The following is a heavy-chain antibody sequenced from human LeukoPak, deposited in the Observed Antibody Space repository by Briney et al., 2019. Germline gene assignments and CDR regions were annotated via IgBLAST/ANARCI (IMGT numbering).Heavy chain of an antibody. Sequence: PGGSLRLSCAASGFTFSSDGMHWVRQAPGKGLEWVAFIRYDGSNKYYADSVKGRFTISRDNSKNTLYLQMNSLRAEDTAVYYCAKTYSSSRRQYYFDYWGQGTLVTVSS. CDR2: IRYDGSNK. J-gene: IGHJ4*02. CDR1: GFTFSSDG. V-gene: IGHV3-30*02. D-gene: IGHD6-13*01. CDR3: AKTYSSSRRQYYFDY.